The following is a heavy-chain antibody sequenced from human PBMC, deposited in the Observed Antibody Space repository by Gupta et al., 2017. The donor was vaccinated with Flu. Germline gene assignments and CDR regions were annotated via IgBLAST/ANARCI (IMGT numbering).Heavy chain of an antibody. V-gene: IGHV3-15*01. Sequence: EVQLVESGGGLVKPGGSLRLTCAASGSTFSNAWMIWVRQAPGKGLEWVGRIKSKTDGGTTDYAAPVKGRFTISRDDSKNTLYLQMNSLKTEDTAVYYCTTELVGATSDDAFDIWGQGTMVTVSS. CDR1: GSTFSNAW. CDR2: IKSKTDGGTT. D-gene: IGHD1-26*01. CDR3: TTELVGATSDDAFDI. J-gene: IGHJ3*02.